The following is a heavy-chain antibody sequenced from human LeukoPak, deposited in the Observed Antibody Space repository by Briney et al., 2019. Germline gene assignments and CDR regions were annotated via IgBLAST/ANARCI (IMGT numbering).Heavy chain of an antibody. Sequence: GASVKVSCKASGYSFTSYYMHWVRQAPGQGLEWMGMINPSRGSTGYAQKFQGRVTMTRDRSATTVHLELNSLRSDDPTVYYCARGVRFSSTNCTLWSRFDPWGQGTLVTVSS. J-gene: IGHJ5*02. V-gene: IGHV1-46*01. CDR3: ARGVRFSSTNCTLWSRFDP. CDR1: GYSFTSYY. D-gene: IGHD2-2*01. CDR2: INPSRGST.